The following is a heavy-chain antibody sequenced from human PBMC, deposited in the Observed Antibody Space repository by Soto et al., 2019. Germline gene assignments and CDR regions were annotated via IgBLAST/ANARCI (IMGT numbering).Heavy chain of an antibody. CDR2: TYYRSNWYT. CDR3: ARLIGNSWLDS. D-gene: IGHD2-8*01. V-gene: IGHV6-1*01. Sequence: SQPVSLTCAISGDSVFTNSATWDWIRQSPSRGLEWLGRTYYRSNWYTDYAVSVKGRITISPDTSNNQLSLQLNSVTPDDTAVYYCARLIGNSWLDSWGQGTLVTVSS. CDR1: GDSVFTNSAT. J-gene: IGHJ5*01.